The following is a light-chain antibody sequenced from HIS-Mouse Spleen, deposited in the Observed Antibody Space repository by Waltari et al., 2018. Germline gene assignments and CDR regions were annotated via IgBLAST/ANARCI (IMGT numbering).Light chain of an antibody. V-gene: IGLV2-11*01. J-gene: IGLJ3*02. Sequence: QSALTQPRSVSGSPGQSVTISCTGTSSDVGGYNYVSWYQQHPGKAPKLMIYDVSNRPSGVPDRFSGSKSGNTASLTISGLQAEDEADYSCCSYAGSYTWVFGGGTKLTVL. CDR3: CSYAGSYTWV. CDR2: DVS. CDR1: SSDVGGYNY.